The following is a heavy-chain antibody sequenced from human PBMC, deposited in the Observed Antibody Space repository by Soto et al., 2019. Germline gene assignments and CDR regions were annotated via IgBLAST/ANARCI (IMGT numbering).Heavy chain of an antibody. Sequence: QVQLVQSGAEVKKPGSSVKVSCKASGGTFSSYTISWVRQAPGQGLEWMGRIIPILGIANYAQKFQGRVTITADKSTSTAYMELTSLRSEDTAVYYCARAPKYSSGWYHFDYWGQGTLVTVFS. CDR3: ARAPKYSSGWYHFDY. CDR1: GGTFSSYT. V-gene: IGHV1-69*02. CDR2: IIPILGIA. J-gene: IGHJ4*02. D-gene: IGHD6-19*01.